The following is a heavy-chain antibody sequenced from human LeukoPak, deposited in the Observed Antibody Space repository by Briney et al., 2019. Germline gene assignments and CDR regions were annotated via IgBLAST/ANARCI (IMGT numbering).Heavy chain of an antibody. Sequence: GGSLRLSCAASGFTFSSYWMSWVRQAPGKGLEWVANIKQDGSEKYYVDSVKGRFTISRDNAKNSLYLQMNSLRAEDTAVYYCAREGYSSSSRGAFDIWGQGTMVTVSS. V-gene: IGHV3-7*01. D-gene: IGHD6-6*01. CDR2: IKQDGSEK. CDR3: AREGYSSSSRGAFDI. CDR1: GFTFSSYW. J-gene: IGHJ3*02.